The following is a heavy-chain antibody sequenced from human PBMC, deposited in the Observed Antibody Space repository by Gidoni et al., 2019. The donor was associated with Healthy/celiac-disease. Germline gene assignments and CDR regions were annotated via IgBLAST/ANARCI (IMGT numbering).Heavy chain of an antibody. J-gene: IGHJ4*02. CDR3: AKDHHDYVWGSYRQVFDY. CDR1: GLTFSSYV. Sequence: EVQLLESGGGLVQPGGSLRLSCAASGLTFSSYVLRWVRQAPGKGLEWVSAISGSGGSTYYADSVKGRFTISRDNSKNTLYLQMNSLRAEDTAVYYCAKDHHDYVWGSYRQVFDYWGQGTLVTVSS. D-gene: IGHD3-16*02. V-gene: IGHV3-23*01. CDR2: ISGSGGST.